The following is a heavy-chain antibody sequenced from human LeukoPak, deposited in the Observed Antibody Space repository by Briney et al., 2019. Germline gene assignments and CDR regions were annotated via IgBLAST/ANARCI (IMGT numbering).Heavy chain of an antibody. CDR2: IIPTFGTA. J-gene: IGHJ4*02. CDR3: AREGDSSGWYSFDY. V-gene: IGHV1-69*06. Sequence: SVKVSCKASGGTFSSYAISWVRQAPGPGLEAMGGIIPTFGTANYAPKFQGRVKITADKSTSTAYMELSSLGSEDTAVYYCAREGDSSGWYSFDYWGQGTLVTVSS. D-gene: IGHD6-19*01. CDR1: GGTFSSYA.